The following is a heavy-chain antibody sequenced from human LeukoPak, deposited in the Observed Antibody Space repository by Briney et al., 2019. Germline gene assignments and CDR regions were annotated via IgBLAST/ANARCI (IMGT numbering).Heavy chain of an antibody. CDR3: ARDHHGRLELRGRGDY. CDR1: GFTFSGSA. V-gene: IGHV3-73*01. J-gene: IGHJ4*02. CDR2: IRSKANSYAT. D-gene: IGHD1-7*01. Sequence: PGGSLRLSCAASGFTFSGSAMHWVRQASGKGLEWVGRIRSKANSYATAYAASVKGRFTISRDDSKNTAYLQMNSLRAEDTAVYYCARDHHGRLELRGRGDYWGQGTLVTVSS.